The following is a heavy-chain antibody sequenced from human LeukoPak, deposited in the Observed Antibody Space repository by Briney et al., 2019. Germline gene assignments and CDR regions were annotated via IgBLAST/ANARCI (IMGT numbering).Heavy chain of an antibody. V-gene: IGHV4-59*01. CDR1: GGSISSYN. J-gene: IGHJ3*02. D-gene: IGHD3-22*01. CDR2: MYYSGRT. CDR3: WRARNYYDSSGYYYERDAFDI. Sequence: PSETLSLTCTVSGGSISSYNWSRVRQPPGKGLGCIGYMYYSGRTHYNTSLKRRVTISVETSKKKFSLKLRSMAAADAAVFFFWRARNYYDSSGYYYERDAFDIGGQGTMVTVSP.